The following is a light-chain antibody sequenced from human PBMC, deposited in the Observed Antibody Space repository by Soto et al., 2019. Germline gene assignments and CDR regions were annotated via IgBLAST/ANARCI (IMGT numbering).Light chain of an antibody. CDR3: AAWDDSLTGPV. Sequence: QSVLTQPPSASGAPGQRITISCFGSSSNIGSNTVNWYQQFPGTAPKLLIYSHNQRPSGVPDRFFGSKSGTSASLAITGLQSEDEADYYCAAWDDSLTGPVFGGGTKLTVL. CDR1: SSNIGSNT. J-gene: IGLJ2*01. V-gene: IGLV1-44*01. CDR2: SHN.